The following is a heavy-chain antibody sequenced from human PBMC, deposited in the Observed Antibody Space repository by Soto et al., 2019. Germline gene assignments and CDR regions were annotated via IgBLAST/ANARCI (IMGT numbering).Heavy chain of an antibody. CDR3: ARWGSVTMVRGVISAPIYYYYGMDV. CDR1: GYTFTSYG. D-gene: IGHD3-10*01. J-gene: IGHJ6*02. Sequence: ASVKVSCTASGYTFTSYGISWVRQAPGQGLEWMGWISAYNGNTNYAQKLQGRVTMTTDTSTSTAYMELRSLRSDDTAVYYCARWGSVTMVRGVISAPIYYYYGMDVWGQGTTVTVSS. V-gene: IGHV1-18*01. CDR2: ISAYNGNT.